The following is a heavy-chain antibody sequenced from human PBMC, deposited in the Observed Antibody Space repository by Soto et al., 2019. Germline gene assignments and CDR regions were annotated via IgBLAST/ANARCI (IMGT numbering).Heavy chain of an antibody. CDR2: IYYTGST. CDR3: AAQGGLESRYFYALFA. D-gene: IGHD2-15*01. Sequence: PSETLSLTCSVPAGSVTSDPYYWTWVRRRPGKGLEWIGYIYYTGSTYYSPSLRSRVSISRDTSKSQFSLRLTSVTAADTAVYYCAAQGGLESRYFYALFAWGQGTLVTVSS. V-gene: IGHV4-31*03. J-gene: IGHJ5*02. CDR1: AGSVTSDPYY.